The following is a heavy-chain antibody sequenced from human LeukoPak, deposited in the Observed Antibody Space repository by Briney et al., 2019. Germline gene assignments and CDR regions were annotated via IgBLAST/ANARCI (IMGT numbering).Heavy chain of an antibody. CDR3: ARSGYCSSTSCYPKNNWFDP. V-gene: IGHV1-18*01. CDR2: ISAYNGNT. Sequence: ASVKVSCKASGYTFTSDGISWVRQAPGQGLEWMGWISAYNGNTNYAQKLQGRVTMTTDTSTSTAYMELRSLRSDDTAVYYCARSGYCSSTSCYPKNNWFDPWGQGTLVTVSS. CDR1: GYTFTSDG. J-gene: IGHJ5*02. D-gene: IGHD2-2*01.